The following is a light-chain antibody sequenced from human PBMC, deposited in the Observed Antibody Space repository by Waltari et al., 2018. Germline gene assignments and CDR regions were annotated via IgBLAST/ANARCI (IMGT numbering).Light chain of an antibody. Sequence: DIVMTQSPLSLPVTPGEPASISCRSRQSLLHRTGYTSLDCYLQKPGQSPQLLIYLAFNRAAGVPDRFSGSGSGTDFTLKISRVEAEDVGVYYCMQTLQAPVTFGQGTKVEIK. J-gene: IGKJ1*01. CDR1: QSLLHRTGYTS. V-gene: IGKV2-28*01. CDR2: LAF. CDR3: MQTLQAPVT.